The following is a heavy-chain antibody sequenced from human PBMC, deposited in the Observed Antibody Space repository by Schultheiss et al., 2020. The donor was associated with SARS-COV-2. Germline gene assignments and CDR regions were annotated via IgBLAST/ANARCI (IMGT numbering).Heavy chain of an antibody. V-gene: IGHV3-48*04. J-gene: IGHJ4*02. CDR2: ISSSGSTI. D-gene: IGHD3-22*01. Sequence: GGSLRLSCAASGFTFSSYSMNWVRQAPGKGLEWVSYISSSGSTIYYADSVKGRFTISRDNAKNSLYLQMNSLRAEDTAVYYCAKATYYTSPRSLDYWGQGTLVTVSS. CDR1: GFTFSSYS. CDR3: AKATYYTSPRSLDY.